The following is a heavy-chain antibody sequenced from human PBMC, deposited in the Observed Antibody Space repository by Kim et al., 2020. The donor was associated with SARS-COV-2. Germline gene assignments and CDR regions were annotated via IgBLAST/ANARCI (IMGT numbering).Heavy chain of an antibody. Sequence: SETLSLTCAVYGGSFSGYYWSWIRQPPGKGLEWIGEINHSGSTNYNPSLKSRVTISVDTSKNQFSLKLSSVTAADTAVFYCSRWDSSSSVDWFDPWGQGT. D-gene: IGHD6-6*01. J-gene: IGHJ5*02. CDR3: SRWDSSSSVDWFDP. CDR1: GGSFSGYY. CDR2: INHSGST. V-gene: IGHV4-34*01.